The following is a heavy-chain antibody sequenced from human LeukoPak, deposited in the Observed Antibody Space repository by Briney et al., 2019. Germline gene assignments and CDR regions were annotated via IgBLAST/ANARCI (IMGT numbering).Heavy chain of an antibody. CDR3: ARDFMATITDY. CDR1: GFTVSDNY. Sequence: PGGSPRLSCAASGFTVSDNYMSWVRQAPGKGLEWVSVIYSGGSTYYADSVKGRFTISRDNSKNTLYLQMNSLRAEHTAVYYCARDFMATITDYWGQGTLVTVSS. D-gene: IGHD5-24*01. V-gene: IGHV3-66*01. J-gene: IGHJ4*02. CDR2: IYSGGST.